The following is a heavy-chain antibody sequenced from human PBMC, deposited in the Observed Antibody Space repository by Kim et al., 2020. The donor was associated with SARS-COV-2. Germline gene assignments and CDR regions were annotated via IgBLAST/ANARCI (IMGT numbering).Heavy chain of an antibody. CDR1: GGTFSSYA. CDR3: ARTYWGKSSGYCSSTSCYKNYYYYGMDV. Sequence: SVKVSCKASGGTFSSYAISWVRQAPGQGLEWMGGIIPIFGTANYAQKFQGRVTNTADESTSTAYMELSSLRSEDTAVYYCARTYWGKSSGYCSSTSCYKNYYYYGMDVWGQGTTVTVSS. J-gene: IGHJ6*02. D-gene: IGHD2-2*02. CDR2: IIPIFGTA. V-gene: IGHV1-69*13.